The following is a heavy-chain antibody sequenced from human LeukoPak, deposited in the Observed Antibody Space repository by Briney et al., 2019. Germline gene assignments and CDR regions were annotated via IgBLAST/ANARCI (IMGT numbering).Heavy chain of an antibody. CDR1: GGSISSYY. CDR3: ARHYDSSGYYFDY. D-gene: IGHD3-22*01. CDR2: VYYSGST. V-gene: IGHV4-59*08. J-gene: IGHJ4*02. Sequence: SETLSLTCTVSGGSISSYYWSRIRQPPGKGLEWIGYVYYSGSTNYNPSLKSRVTISVDTSKNQFSLRLSSVTAADTAVYYYARHYDSSGYYFDYWGQGTLVTVSS.